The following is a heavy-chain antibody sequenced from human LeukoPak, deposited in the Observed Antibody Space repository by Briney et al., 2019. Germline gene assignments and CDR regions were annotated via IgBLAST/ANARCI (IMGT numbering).Heavy chain of an antibody. CDR1: GFRFSDYS. CDR2: ISSSDSTT. V-gene: IGHV3-48*01. D-gene: IGHD6-13*01. J-gene: IGHJ4*02. CDR3: ARIGYSSSSFDY. Sequence: GGSLRLSCEASGFRFSDYSMNWVRQTPGKGLEWISYISSSDSTTYYTDSVRGRFTISRDNAKNSLSLQINSLRAEDTAVYYCARIGYSSSSFDYWGQGTLVTVSS.